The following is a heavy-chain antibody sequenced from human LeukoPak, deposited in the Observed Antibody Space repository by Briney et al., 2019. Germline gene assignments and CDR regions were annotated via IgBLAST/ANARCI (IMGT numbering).Heavy chain of an antibody. V-gene: IGHV3-21*01. Sequence: GGSLRLSCAASGFTFSSYSMNWVRQAPGKGLEWVSSISSSSSYIYYADSVKGRFTISRDNAKNSLYLQMNSLRAEDTAVYYCARDEVGTVSSVDYWGQGTLVTVSS. J-gene: IGHJ4*02. CDR3: ARDEVGTVSSVDY. CDR1: GFTFSSYS. CDR2: ISSSSSYI. D-gene: IGHD4-17*01.